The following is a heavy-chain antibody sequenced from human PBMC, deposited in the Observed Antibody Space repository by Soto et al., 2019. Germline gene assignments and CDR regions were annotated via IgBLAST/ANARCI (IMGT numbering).Heavy chain of an antibody. CDR3: ARERSSSPVYYYYGMDV. CDR2: TSAYNGNT. CDR1: GYTFTSYG. D-gene: IGHD2-2*01. J-gene: IGHJ6*02. Sequence: ASVKVSCKASGYTFTSYGISWVRQAPGEGLEWMGWTSAYNGNTNYAQKLQGRVTMTTDTSTSTAYMELRSLRSDDTAVYYCARERSSSPVYYYYGMDVWGQGTTVTVSS. V-gene: IGHV1-18*01.